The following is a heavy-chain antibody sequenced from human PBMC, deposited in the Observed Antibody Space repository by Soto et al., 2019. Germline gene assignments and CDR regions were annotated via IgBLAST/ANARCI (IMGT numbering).Heavy chain of an antibody. CDR3: ASAPRSGAGYAFDI. Sequence: GGSLRLSCAASGFTVSGTYMTWVRQAPGKGLEWVSVIHTGGNTYYADSVKGRFTISRQNSRNTLYLQMNSLTAEDTAVYYCASAPRSGAGYAFDIWGQGTMVTVSS. D-gene: IGHD3-9*01. CDR1: GFTVSGTY. V-gene: IGHV3-53*04. J-gene: IGHJ3*02. CDR2: IHTGGNT.